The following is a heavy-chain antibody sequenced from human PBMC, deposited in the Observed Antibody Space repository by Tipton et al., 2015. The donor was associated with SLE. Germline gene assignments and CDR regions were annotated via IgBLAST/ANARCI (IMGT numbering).Heavy chain of an antibody. D-gene: IGHD2-2*01. V-gene: IGHV3-23*01. J-gene: IGHJ3*02. CDR3: VRSRSGYSTSRYAFDI. CDR2: IGGDGDST. CDR1: GFSFASHG. Sequence: SLRLSCAASGFSFASHGMSWVRQAPGMGLEWVSSIGGDGDSTNYADSVKGRFTISRDNAKNSLYLQMNSLRAEDTALYYCVRSRSGYSTSRYAFDIWGQGTRVSVSS.